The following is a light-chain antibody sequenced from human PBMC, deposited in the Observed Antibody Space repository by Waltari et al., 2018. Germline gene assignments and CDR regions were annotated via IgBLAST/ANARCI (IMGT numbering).Light chain of an antibody. CDR2: DVS. CDR1: SPYVVGYKH. V-gene: IGLV2-14*01. J-gene: IGLJ3*02. CDR3: SSYTSSSTLL. Sequence: QSALTQPASVSGSPGQSITISCPCNSPYVVGYKHLSWYQQHPGKAPKRRIYDVSKRPSGVSNRFSGSKSGNTASLTISGLQAEDEADFYCSSYTSSSTLLFGGGTKLTVL.